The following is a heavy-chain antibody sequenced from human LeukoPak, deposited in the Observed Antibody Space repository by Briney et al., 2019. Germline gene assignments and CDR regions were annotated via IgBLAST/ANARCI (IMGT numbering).Heavy chain of an antibody. V-gene: IGHV4-34*01. Sequence: SETLSLTCAVYGGSFSGYYWSWIRQPPGKGLEWIGEINHSGSTNYNPSLKSRVTISVDTSKNQFSLKLSSVTAADTAVYYCATQLPRYYYYGMDVWGQGTTVTVSS. CDR3: ATQLPRYYYYGMDV. CDR1: GGSFSGYY. CDR2: INHSGST. J-gene: IGHJ6*02. D-gene: IGHD5-24*01.